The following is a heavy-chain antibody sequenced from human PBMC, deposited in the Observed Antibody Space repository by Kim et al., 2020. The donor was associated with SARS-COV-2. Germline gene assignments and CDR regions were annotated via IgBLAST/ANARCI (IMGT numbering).Heavy chain of an antibody. J-gene: IGHJ6*02. CDR2: ISGSGGST. D-gene: IGHD3-9*01. Sequence: GGSLRLSCAASGFTFSSYAMSWVRQAPGKGLEWVSAISGSGGSTYYADSVKGRFTISRDNSKNTLYLQMNSLRAEDTAVYYCAKDDIDYDILTGYYRRVDYYGMDVWGQGTTVTVSS. V-gene: IGHV3-23*01. CDR1: GFTFSSYA. CDR3: AKDDIDYDILTGYYRRVDYYGMDV.